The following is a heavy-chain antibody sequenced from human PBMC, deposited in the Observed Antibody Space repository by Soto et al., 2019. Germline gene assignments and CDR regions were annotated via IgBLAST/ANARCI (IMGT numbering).Heavy chain of an antibody. V-gene: IGHV3-74*01. Sequence: GGSLRLSCAASGFTFSDYWMHWVRQAPGKGLEWVSRIKRDGSTTNYADSVKGRFTISRDNAKNTLYLEMNSLRVEDTADYYCARGAINYYYXDVWGKGTTVTVS. CDR1: GFTFSDYW. CDR3: ARGAINYYYXDV. CDR2: IKRDGSTT. J-gene: IGHJ6*03.